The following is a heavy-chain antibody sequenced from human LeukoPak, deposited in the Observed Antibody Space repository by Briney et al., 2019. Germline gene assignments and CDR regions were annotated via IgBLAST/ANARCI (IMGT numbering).Heavy chain of an antibody. J-gene: IGHJ4*02. CDR2: IYTSGST. D-gene: IGHD5-18*01. Sequence: PSETLSLTCTVSGYSISSGYYWGWIRQPPGKGLEWIGRIYTSGSTNYNPSLKSRVTISVDTSKNQFSLKLSSVTAADTAVYYCARYRGYGYFSFAAYWGQGTLVTVSS. CDR1: GYSISSGYY. V-gene: IGHV4-38-2*02. CDR3: ARYRGYGYFSFAAY.